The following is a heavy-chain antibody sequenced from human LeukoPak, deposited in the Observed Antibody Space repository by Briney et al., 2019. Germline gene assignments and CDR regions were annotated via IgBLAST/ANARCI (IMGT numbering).Heavy chain of an antibody. CDR3: ARDLGYDFWSGYYHSADY. CDR1: GYTFTGYY. CDR2: INPNSGGT. Sequence: ASVKVSCKASGYTFTGYYMHWVRQAPGQGLEWMGWINPNSGGTNYAQKFQGRVTMTRDTSISTAYMELSRLRSDDTAVYYCARDLGYDFWSGYYHSADYWGQGTLVTVSS. V-gene: IGHV1-2*02. D-gene: IGHD3-3*01. J-gene: IGHJ4*02.